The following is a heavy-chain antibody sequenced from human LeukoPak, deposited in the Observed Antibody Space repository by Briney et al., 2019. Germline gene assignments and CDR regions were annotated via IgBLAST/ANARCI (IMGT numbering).Heavy chain of an antibody. CDR3: ASHPDSGYDYVGY. D-gene: IGHD5-12*01. Sequence: PSETLSLTCTVSGGSISSGSYYWSWIRQPAGKGLEWIGRIYTSGSTNYNPSLKSRVTISVDTSKNQFSLKLSFVTAADTAVYYCASHPDSGYDYVGYWGQGTLVTVSS. J-gene: IGHJ4*02. V-gene: IGHV4-61*02. CDR2: IYTSGST. CDR1: GGSISSGSYY.